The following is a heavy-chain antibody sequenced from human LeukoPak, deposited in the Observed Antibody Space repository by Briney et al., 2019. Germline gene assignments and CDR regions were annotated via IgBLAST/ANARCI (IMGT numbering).Heavy chain of an antibody. D-gene: IGHD2-15*01. CDR1: GFPLSSYS. J-gene: IGHJ4*02. CDR3: VRVKGSYFDY. Sequence: GGSLRFSCAASGFPLSSYSINWVRQAPGKGLEWVSYISSSGSAIYYVDSVKGRLTVSRDNAKNSLFLQMNSPRAEDTAVYYCVRVKGSYFDYWGQGALVTVSS. V-gene: IGHV3-48*01. CDR2: ISSSGSAI.